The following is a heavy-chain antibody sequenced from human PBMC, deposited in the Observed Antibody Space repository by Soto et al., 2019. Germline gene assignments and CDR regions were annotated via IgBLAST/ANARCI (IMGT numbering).Heavy chain of an antibody. D-gene: IGHD1-1*01. CDR1: CASISGFY. J-gene: IGHJ5*02. V-gene: IGHV4-4*07. Sequence: SETLSLTCTVSCASISGFYWSWIRKSAGKGLEWIGRIYATGTTDYNPSLKSRVMMSVDTSKTQFSLKLRSVTAAAPAVYYCVRDGTKTLRDWFDPWGQGISVTVSS. CDR2: IYATGTT. CDR3: VRDGTKTLRDWFDP.